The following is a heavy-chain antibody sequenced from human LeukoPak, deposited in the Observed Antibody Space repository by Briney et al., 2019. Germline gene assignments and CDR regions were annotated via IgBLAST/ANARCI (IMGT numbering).Heavy chain of an antibody. V-gene: IGHV3-7*01. CDR3: ARRQGSYFDSSGHFYG. J-gene: IGHJ4*02. CDR2: IKQDGSEK. CDR1: GFTFSSYW. Sequence: PGGSLRLSCAASGFTFSSYWMSWVRQAPGKGLEWEANIKQDGSEKYYVDSVKGRFTISRDNAKNSLYLQMNSLRAEDTAVYYCARRQGSYFDSSGHFYGWGQGTLVTVSS. D-gene: IGHD3-22*01.